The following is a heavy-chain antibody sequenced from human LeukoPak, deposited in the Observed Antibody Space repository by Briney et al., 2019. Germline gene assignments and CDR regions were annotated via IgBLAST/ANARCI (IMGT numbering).Heavy chain of an antibody. CDR2: ISSSSSTI. CDR3: ARDGYANFDY. V-gene: IGHV3-48*01. J-gene: IGHJ4*02. Sequence: GGSLRLSCAISGFTFSSYSMNWVRQAPGKGLEWVSYISSSSSTIYYADSVKGRFTISRDNAKNSLYLQMNSLRAEDTAVYYCARDGYANFDYWGQGTLVTVSS. D-gene: IGHD5-12*01. CDR1: GFTFSSYS.